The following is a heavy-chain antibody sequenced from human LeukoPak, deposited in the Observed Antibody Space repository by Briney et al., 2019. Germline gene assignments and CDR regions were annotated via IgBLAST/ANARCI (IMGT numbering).Heavy chain of an antibody. CDR1: GFTVSSNY. Sequence: GGSLRLTCAASGFTVSSNYMSWVRQAPGKGLEWVSVIYSGGSTYYADSVKGRFTISRDNSKNTPYLQMNSLRAEDTAVYYCARDDTRRQTFDYWGQGTLVTVSS. J-gene: IGHJ4*02. V-gene: IGHV3-66*02. D-gene: IGHD1-14*01. CDR3: ARDDTRRQTFDY. CDR2: IYSGGST.